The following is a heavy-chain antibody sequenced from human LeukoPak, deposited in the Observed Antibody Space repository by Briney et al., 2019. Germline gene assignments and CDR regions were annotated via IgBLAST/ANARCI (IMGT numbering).Heavy chain of an antibody. J-gene: IGHJ6*03. Sequence: PGGSLRLSCAASGFTFSSYSMNWVRQAPGKGLEWVSSISSSSSYIYYADSVKGRFTISSDNAKNSLYLQMNSLRAEDTAVYYCARDYRKVYYYYYMDVWGKGTTVTVSS. V-gene: IGHV3-21*01. CDR1: GFTFSSYS. CDR3: ARDYRKVYYYYYMDV. D-gene: IGHD4-11*01. CDR2: ISSSSSYI.